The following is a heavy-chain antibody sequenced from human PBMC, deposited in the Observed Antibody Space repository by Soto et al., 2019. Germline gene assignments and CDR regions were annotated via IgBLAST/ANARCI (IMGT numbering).Heavy chain of an antibody. CDR2: IYGSEIT. V-gene: IGHV4-59*12. CDR1: GGSISGYY. D-gene: IGHD2-15*01. J-gene: IGHJ5*02. CDR3: AGLLMWFDP. Sequence: PSETLSLTCTVSGGSISGYYWSWIRQPPGKGLEWIGYIYGSEITYYDPSLKGRVTISVDTSKNQLSLKLTSVTAADTAVYYCAGLLMWFDPWGQGTLVTVSS.